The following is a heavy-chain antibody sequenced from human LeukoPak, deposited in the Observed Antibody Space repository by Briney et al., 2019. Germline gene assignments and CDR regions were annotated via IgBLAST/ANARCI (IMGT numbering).Heavy chain of an antibody. CDR3: VSRRKGRAYDI. CDR2: MSPNTGNT. J-gene: IGHJ3*02. V-gene: IGHV1-8*01. Sequence: ASVKVSCKASGYTFTNYDINWVRQTTGQGLEWMGWMSPNTGNTGYGQKFQGRITMTRNTSISTACMELSSLTSDDTAVYFCVSRRKGRAYDIWGQGTMVTVSS. CDR1: GYTFTNYD.